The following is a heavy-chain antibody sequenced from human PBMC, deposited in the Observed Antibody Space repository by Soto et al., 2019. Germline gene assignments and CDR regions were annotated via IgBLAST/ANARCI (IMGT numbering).Heavy chain of an antibody. D-gene: IGHD2-2*01. CDR3: ARGGVVVPAAPYGMDV. Sequence: SVKVSCKASGGTFSSYAISWVRQAPGQGLEWMGGIIPIFGTANYAQKFQGRVTITADESTSTAYMELSSLRSEDTAVYYCARGGVVVPAAPYGMDVWGQGTPVTVSS. CDR2: IIPIFGTA. J-gene: IGHJ6*02. CDR1: GGTFSSYA. V-gene: IGHV1-69*13.